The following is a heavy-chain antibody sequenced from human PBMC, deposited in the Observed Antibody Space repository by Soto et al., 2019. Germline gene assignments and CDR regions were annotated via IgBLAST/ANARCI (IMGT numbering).Heavy chain of an antibody. Sequence: QVHLVQSGTEVKKPGASVKVSCRASGYTFSNFGISWLRQAPGQGLEWLGWISAYNGNTHYAQKVQGRVTLTTDTPTITAYMNLKGLTSGDTAVYYCARDAPATAAFLWDYWGQGTLVTVSS. V-gene: IGHV1-18*04. CDR1: GYTFSNFG. CDR2: ISAYNGNT. CDR3: ARDAPATAAFLWDY. J-gene: IGHJ4*02. D-gene: IGHD2-21*01.